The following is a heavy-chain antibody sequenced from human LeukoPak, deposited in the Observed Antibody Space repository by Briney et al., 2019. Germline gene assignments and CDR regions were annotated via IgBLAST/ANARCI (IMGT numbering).Heavy chain of an antibody. Sequence: GGSLRLSCAASGFTFSSYWMTWVRQAPGKGLEWVSGIDTKGTRTYYADSVKGRFTISRDNSKNTLFLQMNSLRAEDTAVYYCVKEVVATIPPLWGQGTLATVSS. D-gene: IGHD5-12*01. CDR3: VKEVVATIPPL. J-gene: IGHJ4*02. CDR1: GFTFSSYW. V-gene: IGHV3-23*01. CDR2: IDTKGTRT.